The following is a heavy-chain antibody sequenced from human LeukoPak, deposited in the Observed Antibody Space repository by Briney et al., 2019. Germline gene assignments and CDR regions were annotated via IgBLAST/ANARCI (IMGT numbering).Heavy chain of an antibody. Sequence: PSETLSLTCTVSGVSISSYYWSWIRQPPGKGLEWIGYIYYSGSTNYNPSLKSRVTISVDTSKNQFSLKLSSVTAADTAVYYCATILPVSPSYMDVWGKGTTVTVSS. V-gene: IGHV4-59*01. CDR1: GVSISSYY. CDR3: ATILPVSPSYMDV. D-gene: IGHD2/OR15-2a*01. CDR2: IYYSGST. J-gene: IGHJ6*03.